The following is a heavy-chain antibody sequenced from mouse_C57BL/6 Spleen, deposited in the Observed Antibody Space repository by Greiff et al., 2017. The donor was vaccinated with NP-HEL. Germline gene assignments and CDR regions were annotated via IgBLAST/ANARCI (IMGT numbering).Heavy chain of an antibody. Sequence: VKLMESGAELVKPGASVKISCKASGYAFSSYWMNWVKQRPGKGLEWIGQIYPGDGDTNYNGKFKGKATLTADKSSSTAYMQLSSLTSEDSAVYFCASDYYGGSPFGCWGNGATLTVSS. CDR3: ASDYYGGSPFGC. CDR2: IYPGDGDT. D-gene: IGHD1-1*01. CDR1: GYAFSSYW. V-gene: IGHV1-80*01. J-gene: IGHJ2*01.